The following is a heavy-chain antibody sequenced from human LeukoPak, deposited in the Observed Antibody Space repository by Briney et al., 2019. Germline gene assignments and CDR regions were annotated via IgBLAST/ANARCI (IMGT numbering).Heavy chain of an antibody. Sequence: GGSLRLSCAAPGFTFSRYSMNWVRQAPGKGLEWVSSISSSSSYIYYADSVKGRFTISRDNAKNSLYLQMNSLRAEDTAVYYCARCGYSSSWYFFVYYYGMDVWGQGTTVTVSS. J-gene: IGHJ6*02. CDR2: ISSSSSYI. CDR3: ARCGYSSSWYFFVYYYGMDV. V-gene: IGHV3-21*01. CDR1: GFTFSRYS. D-gene: IGHD6-13*01.